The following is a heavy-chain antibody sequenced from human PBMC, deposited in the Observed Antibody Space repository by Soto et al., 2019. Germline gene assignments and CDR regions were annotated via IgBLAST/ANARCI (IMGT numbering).Heavy chain of an antibody. CDR3: AMGDYGPMDV. Sequence: SETLSLTCTVSGGSISSSSYYWGWIRQPPGKGLEWIGGIYYSGSTYYNPSLKSRVTISVDTSKNQFSLKLSSVTAADTAVYYCAMGDYGPMDVWGQGTTVTVSS. V-gene: IGHV4-39*01. J-gene: IGHJ6*02. CDR2: IYYSGST. CDR1: GGSISSSSYY. D-gene: IGHD4-17*01.